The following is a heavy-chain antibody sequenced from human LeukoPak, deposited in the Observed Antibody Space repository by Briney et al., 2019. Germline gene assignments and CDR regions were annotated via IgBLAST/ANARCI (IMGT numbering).Heavy chain of an antibody. V-gene: IGHV3-48*03. J-gene: IGHJ4*02. CDR1: GFTLSRYG. CDR2: ISSSGTSI. Sequence: TGGSLRLSCAASGFTLSRYGMHWVRQAPGKGLEWVSYISSSGTSIYYADSVKGRFTISRDNAKNSLYLQMNSLRADDTAVYYCARRYCSSTSCLIDYWGQGTLVTVSS. D-gene: IGHD2-2*01. CDR3: ARRYCSSTSCLIDY.